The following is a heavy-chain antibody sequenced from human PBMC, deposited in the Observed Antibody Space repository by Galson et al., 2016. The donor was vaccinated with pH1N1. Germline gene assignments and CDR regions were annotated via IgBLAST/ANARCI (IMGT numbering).Heavy chain of an antibody. CDR2: IIPIFNTA. V-gene: IGHV1-69*13. CDR3: AREDYYDTDLSDWYFDL. D-gene: IGHD3-22*01. CDR1: GGTFSSYG. J-gene: IGHJ2*01. Sequence: SVKVSCKASGGTFSSYGINWVRQAPGQGLEWMGGIIPIFNTAKYAQNFQDRVTITADESTTTAYMELSSLRSEDTAVYFCAREDYYDTDLSDWYFDLWGRGTLLTVSS.